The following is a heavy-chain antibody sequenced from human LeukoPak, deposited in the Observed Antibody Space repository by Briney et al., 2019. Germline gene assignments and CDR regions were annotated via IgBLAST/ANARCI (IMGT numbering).Heavy chain of an antibody. CDR3: ARVVRLERRWVGAFDI. Sequence: SETLSLTCAVYGGSFSGYYWSWIRQPPGKGLEWIGEINHSGSTKYNPSLKSRVSISVDTSKNQFSLKLSSVTAADTAVYYCARVVRLERRWVGAFDIWGQGTMVTVSS. CDR2: INHSGST. D-gene: IGHD1-1*01. CDR1: GGSFSGYY. V-gene: IGHV4-34*01. J-gene: IGHJ3*02.